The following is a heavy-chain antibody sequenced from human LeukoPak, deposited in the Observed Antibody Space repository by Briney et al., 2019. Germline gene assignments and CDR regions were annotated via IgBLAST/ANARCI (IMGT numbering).Heavy chain of an antibody. CDR1: GGSISSYY. D-gene: IGHD3-10*01. CDR3: ARSSSGGSRRYFDL. CDR2: IYYSGST. Sequence: SETLSLTCTVSGGSISSYYWSWIRQPPGKGLEWIGYIYYSGSTNYNPSLKSRVTISVDTSKNQFSLKLSSVTAADTAVYYCARSSSGGSRRYFDLWGRGTLVTVSS. V-gene: IGHV4-59*08. J-gene: IGHJ2*01.